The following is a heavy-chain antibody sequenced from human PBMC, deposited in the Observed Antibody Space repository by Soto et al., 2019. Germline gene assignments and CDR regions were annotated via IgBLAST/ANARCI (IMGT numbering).Heavy chain of an antibody. Sequence: PSETLSLTCTVSGGSISSGGYYWSWIRQHPGKGLEWIGYIYYSGSTYYNPSLKSRVTISVDTSKNQFSLKLSSVTAADTAVYYCARVRSLELRFLERGYMDVWGKGTTVTVSS. CDR1: GGSISSGGYY. CDR2: IYYSGST. CDR3: ARVRSLELRFLERGYMDV. D-gene: IGHD3-3*01. V-gene: IGHV4-31*03. J-gene: IGHJ6*03.